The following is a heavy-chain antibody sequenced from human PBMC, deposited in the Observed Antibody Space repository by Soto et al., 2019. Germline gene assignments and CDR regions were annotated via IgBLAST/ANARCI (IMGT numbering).Heavy chain of an antibody. V-gene: IGHV3-23*01. CDR3: AKWLRSGSFYCDF. J-gene: IGHJ4*02. D-gene: IGHD6-19*01. Sequence: QRLSCQASGFTFHIYAMSWVRQAPGKGLEWVALVQSNGVTYYAESVRGRFTVSRDNSKNTVYLQMDSLRVEDTALYYCAKWLRSGSFYCDFWGQGTMVTVSS. CDR1: GFTFHIYA. CDR2: VQSNGVT.